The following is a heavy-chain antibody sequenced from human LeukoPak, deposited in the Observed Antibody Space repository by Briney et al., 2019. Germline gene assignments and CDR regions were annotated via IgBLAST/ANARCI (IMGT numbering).Heavy chain of an antibody. CDR2: VDFDGGQT. J-gene: IGHJ4*02. CDR1: GVTFRTYG. V-gene: IGHV3-64*02. CDR3: ARVGSYGCFDY. Sequence: GGSLRLSCAASGVTFRTYGMHWGRQAPGRGLEFVAAVDFDGGQTFYADSVRARFTISRDISKNTLFLHMGSLRADDMAVYYCARVGSYGCFDYWGQGTLVTVSS. D-gene: IGHD3-16*01.